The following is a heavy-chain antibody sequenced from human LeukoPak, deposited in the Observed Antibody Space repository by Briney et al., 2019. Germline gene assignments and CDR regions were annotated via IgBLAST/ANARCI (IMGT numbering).Heavy chain of an antibody. Sequence: GGSLRLSCADSGFTVSSNSMSWVRQAPGKGLEWVSIIYSGGNTFHADSVKARFSISRDESRDTVYLQMNSLRAEDTAVYYCARGTEYFQHWGQGTLVTVSS. CDR3: ARGTEYFQH. V-gene: IGHV3-66*01. CDR1: GFTVSSNS. CDR2: IYSGGNT. J-gene: IGHJ1*01.